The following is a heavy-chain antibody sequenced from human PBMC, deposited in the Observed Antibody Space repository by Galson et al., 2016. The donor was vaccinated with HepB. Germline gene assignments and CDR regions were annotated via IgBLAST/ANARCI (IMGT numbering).Heavy chain of an antibody. CDR3: VRGDVVVVPAEYNWFDP. J-gene: IGHJ5*02. CDR1: GYTYTDYY. CDR2: INSNSGEA. Sequence: SVKVSCKASGYTYTDYYVHWVRQAPGLGLEWMGRINSNSGEANYAQRFQGRFTMTRDTSISTTYMDMSRLRSDDTAIYYCVRGDVVVVPAEYNWFDPWGQGTLVTVSS. V-gene: IGHV1-2*06. D-gene: IGHD2-2*01.